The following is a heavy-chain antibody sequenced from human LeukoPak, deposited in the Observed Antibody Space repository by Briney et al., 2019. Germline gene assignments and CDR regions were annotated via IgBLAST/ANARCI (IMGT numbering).Heavy chain of an antibody. Sequence: GGSLRLSCIGSPLTFRSYSLNWVCQAPGKGLEWISSITTSGRYIYYADSVKGRFTISRDNAKNSLYLQMNSLRVEDTAVYYCAFFRGYCSSTSCHDAFDIWGQGTMVTVSS. CDR2: ITTSGRYI. V-gene: IGHV3-21*01. CDR3: AFFRGYCSSTSCHDAFDI. CDR1: PLTFRSYS. D-gene: IGHD2-2*01. J-gene: IGHJ3*02.